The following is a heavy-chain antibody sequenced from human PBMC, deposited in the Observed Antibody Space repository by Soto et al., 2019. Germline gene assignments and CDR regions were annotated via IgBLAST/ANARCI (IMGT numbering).Heavy chain of an antibody. CDR1: GGSFSGYY. J-gene: IGHJ6*01. V-gene: IGHV4-34*01. Sequence: QVQLQQWGAGLLKPSETLSLTCAVYGGSFSGYYWSWIRQPPGKGLEWIGEINHSGSTNYNPSLKSRVTISVDTSKNQFSLKLSSVTAADTAVYYCARGGGYCSSTSCYTWGYYYYGMDVW. CDR2: INHSGST. D-gene: IGHD2-2*02. CDR3: ARGGGYCSSTSCYTWGYYYYGMDV.